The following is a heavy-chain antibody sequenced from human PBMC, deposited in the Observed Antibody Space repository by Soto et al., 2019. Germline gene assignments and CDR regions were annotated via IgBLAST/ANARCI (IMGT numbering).Heavy chain of an antibody. Sequence: QVQLVQSGAEVKKPGASVKVSCKASGYTFTTYAIIWVRQAPGQGLEWMGWISDYKGNTNYAQKLQDRVSMTTDTXSXXAYMELRSLRYDDTAVYYCASERHKYSSGWYGVDYWGQGTLVTVSS. CDR3: ASERHKYSSGWYGVDY. CDR1: GYTFTTYA. J-gene: IGHJ4*02. D-gene: IGHD6-19*01. V-gene: IGHV1-18*01. CDR2: ISDYKGNT.